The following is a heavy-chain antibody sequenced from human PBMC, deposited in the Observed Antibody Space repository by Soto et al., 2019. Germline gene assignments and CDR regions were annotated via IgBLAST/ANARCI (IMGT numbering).Heavy chain of an antibody. CDR1: GYTFTSYD. D-gene: IGHD6-13*01. J-gene: IGHJ6*03. CDR3: ARGLSSPESGYSSSWYVGGSSVYYYYMDV. V-gene: IGHV1-8*01. CDR2: MNPNSGNT. Sequence: QVQLVQSGAEVKKPGASVKVSCKASGYTFTSYDINWVRQATGQGLEWMGWMNPNSGNTGYAQKFQGRVTMTRNTSISTAYMELSSLRSEDTAVYYCARGLSSPESGYSSSWYVGGSSVYYYYMDVWGKGTTVTVSS.